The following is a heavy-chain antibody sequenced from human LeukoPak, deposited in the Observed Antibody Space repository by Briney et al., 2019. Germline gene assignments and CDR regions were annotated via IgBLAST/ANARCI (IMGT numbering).Heavy chain of an antibody. V-gene: IGHV4-34*01. CDR1: GGSFSGYY. D-gene: IGHD3-22*01. CDR3: ARGLYYYDSSGYPTAFDI. CDR2: NNHSGST. Sequence: PSETLSLTCAVYGGSFSGYYWSWIRQPPGKGLEWIGANNHSGSTNYNPSLKSRVTISVDTSKNQFSLKLSSVTAADTAVYYCARGLYYYDSSGYPTAFDIWGQGTMVTVSS. J-gene: IGHJ3*02.